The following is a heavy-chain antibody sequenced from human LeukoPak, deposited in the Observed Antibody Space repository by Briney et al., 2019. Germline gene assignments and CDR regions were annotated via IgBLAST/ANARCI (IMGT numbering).Heavy chain of an antibody. CDR1: GGSISSGGYY. CDR2: LYNSGTT. Sequence: SETLSLTCTVSGGSISSGGYYWSWIRQHPGKGLEWIGNLYNSGTTYYNPSLKSRVTISVDTSKNQFSLKLSSVTAADTAMYYCARLYYYESSGYWNYFDYWGQGTLVTVSS. D-gene: IGHD3-22*01. CDR3: ARLYYYESSGYWNYFDY. V-gene: IGHV4-31*03. J-gene: IGHJ4*02.